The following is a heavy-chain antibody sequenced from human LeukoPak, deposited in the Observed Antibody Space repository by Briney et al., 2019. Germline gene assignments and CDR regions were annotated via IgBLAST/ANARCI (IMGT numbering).Heavy chain of an antibody. CDR2: IYYSGST. J-gene: IGHJ5*02. V-gene: IGHV4-39*07. Sequence: SETLSLTCTVSGGSISSSSYYWGWIRQPPGKGLEWIGSIYYSGSTCYNPSLKSRVTISVDTSKNQFSLKLSSVTAADTAVYYCARAQGNNWNNNWFDPWGQGTLVTVSS. D-gene: IGHD1/OR15-1a*01. CDR3: ARAQGNNWNNNWFDP. CDR1: GGSISSSSYY.